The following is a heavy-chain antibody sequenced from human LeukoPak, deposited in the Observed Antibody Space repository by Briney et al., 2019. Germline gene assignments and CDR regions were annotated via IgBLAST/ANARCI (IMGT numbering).Heavy chain of an antibody. D-gene: IGHD6-13*01. V-gene: IGHV3-33*06. J-gene: IGHJ4*02. CDR3: AKGRGSPGIAAAGTPFDY. CDR1: GFTFSSYG. CDR2: IWYDGSNK. Sequence: GGSLRLSCAASGFTFSSYGMPWVRQAPGKGLEWVAVIWYDGSNKYYADSVKGRFTISRDNSKNTLYLQMNSLRAEDTAVYYCAKGRGSPGIAAAGTPFDYWGQGTLVTVSS.